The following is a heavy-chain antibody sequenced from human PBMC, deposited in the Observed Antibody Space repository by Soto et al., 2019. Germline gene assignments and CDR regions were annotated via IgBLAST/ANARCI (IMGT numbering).Heavy chain of an antibody. V-gene: IGHV3-33*01. D-gene: IGHD5-12*01. CDR2: IWYDGSNK. J-gene: IGHJ1*01. CDR3: AREPPGYEYFQH. CDR1: GFTFSSYG. Sequence: QVQLVESGGGVVQPGRSLRLSCAASGFTFSSYGMHWVRQAPGKGLEWVAVIWYDGSNKYYADSVKGRFTISRDNSKNTLYLQMNSLRAEDTALYYCAREPPGYEYFQHWGQGTLVTVSS.